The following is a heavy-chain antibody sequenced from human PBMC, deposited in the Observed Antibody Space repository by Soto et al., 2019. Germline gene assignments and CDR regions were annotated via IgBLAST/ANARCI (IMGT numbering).Heavy chain of an antibody. CDR2: INSDGSST. CDR1: GFTFSSYW. Sequence: EVQLVESGGGLVQPGGSLRLSCAASGFTFSSYWMHWVRQAPGKGLVWVSRINSDGSSTSYADSVKGRFTISRDNAKNTLYLQMNSLRAEDTAVYYCAREKQIYYYYGMDVWGQGTTVTVSS. J-gene: IGHJ6*02. CDR3: AREKQIYYYYGMDV. D-gene: IGHD6-13*01. V-gene: IGHV3-74*01.